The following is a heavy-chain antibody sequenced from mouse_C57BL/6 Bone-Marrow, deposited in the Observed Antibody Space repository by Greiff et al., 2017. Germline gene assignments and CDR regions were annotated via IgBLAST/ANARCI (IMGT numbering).Heavy chain of an antibody. V-gene: IGHV5-6*02. J-gene: IGHJ3*01. D-gene: IGHD2-2*01. CDR2: ISSGGSYT. CDR1: GFTFSSYG. Sequence: DVMLVESGGDLVKPGGSLKLSCAASGFTFSSYGMSWVRQTPDKRLEWVATISSGGSYTYYPDSVKGRFTISRDNAKNTLYLQMSSLKSEDTAMYYCARLGGYDGAWCAYWGQGTLVTVSA. CDR3: ARLGGYDGAWCAY.